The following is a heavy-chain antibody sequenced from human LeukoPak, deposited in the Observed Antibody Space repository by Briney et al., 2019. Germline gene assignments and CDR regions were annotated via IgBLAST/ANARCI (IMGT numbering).Heavy chain of an antibody. CDR2: IYYTGDT. J-gene: IGHJ4*02. Sequence: SETLSLTCTVSGGAISNYYWSWLRQPPGKGLEWIGYIYYTGDTKYNPSLKSRVTISVDTSKNQFSVKLTSVTAADLAVYYCARSKWSSSFDYWGLGTLVTVSS. CDR3: ARSKWSSSFDY. CDR1: GGAISNYY. V-gene: IGHV4-59*01. D-gene: IGHD3-10*01.